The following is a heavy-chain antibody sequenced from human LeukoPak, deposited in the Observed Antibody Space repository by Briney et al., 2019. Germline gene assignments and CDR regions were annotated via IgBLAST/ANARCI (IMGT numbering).Heavy chain of an antibody. J-gene: IGHJ4*02. CDR3: AKTLYSTGWSPLDY. CDR2: ISTSGRAI. Sequence: GGSLRLSCAASGFTFSNYNMNWVRQAPGKGLEWVSYISTSGRAIFYADSVKGRFTISRDNAKNSLFLQMNSLRAEDTAVYYCAKTLYSTGWSPLDYWGQGTLVTVSS. CDR1: GFTFSNYN. D-gene: IGHD6-19*01. V-gene: IGHV3-48*01.